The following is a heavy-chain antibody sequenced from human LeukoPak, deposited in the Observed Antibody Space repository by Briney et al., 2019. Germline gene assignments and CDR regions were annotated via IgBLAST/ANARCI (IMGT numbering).Heavy chain of an antibody. CDR1: GYTFTSYY. V-gene: IGHV1-46*01. J-gene: IGHJ6*03. CDR2: INPSGGST. Sequence: ASVKVSYKASGYTFTSYYMHWVRQAPGQGLEWMGIINPSGGSTSYAQKFQGRVTMTRDTSTSTVYMELSSLRSEDTAVYYCARDGAYCGGDCYSNYYYYMDVWGKGTTVTVSS. CDR3: ARDGAYCGGDCYSNYYYYMDV. D-gene: IGHD2-21*02.